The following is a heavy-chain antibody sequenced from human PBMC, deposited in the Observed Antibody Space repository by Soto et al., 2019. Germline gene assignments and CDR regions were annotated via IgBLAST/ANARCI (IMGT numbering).Heavy chain of an antibody. CDR3: ARDRLYYYDSSGYAEGFDP. J-gene: IGHJ5*02. CDR1: GASISSYY. D-gene: IGHD3-22*01. CDR2: IYYSGST. Sequence: PSETLSLTCTASGASISSYYWSWIRQPPGKGLEWIGYIYYSGSTNYNPSLKSRVTISVDTSKNQFSLKLSSVTAADTAVYYCARDRLYYYDSSGYAEGFDPWGQGTLVTVSS. V-gene: IGHV4-59*01.